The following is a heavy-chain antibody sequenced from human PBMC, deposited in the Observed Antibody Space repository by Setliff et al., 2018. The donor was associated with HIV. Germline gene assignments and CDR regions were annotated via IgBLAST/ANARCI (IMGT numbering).Heavy chain of an antibody. CDR1: GFIFNNYG. V-gene: IGHV3-33*01. Sequence: GGSLRLSCAASGFIFNNYGMQWVRQAPGKGLEWVAVIWHDGSIKYYADSVKGRFTISRDNAKSSLSLQMHNLRAEDTATYYCARNWDFYNSGSLVFDYWGQGTLVTVSS. CDR3: ARNWDFYNSGSLVFDY. CDR2: IWHDGSIK. D-gene: IGHD3-10*01. J-gene: IGHJ4*02.